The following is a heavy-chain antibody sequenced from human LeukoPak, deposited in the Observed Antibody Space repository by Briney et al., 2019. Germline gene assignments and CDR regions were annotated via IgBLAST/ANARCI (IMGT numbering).Heavy chain of an antibody. D-gene: IGHD6-13*01. V-gene: IGHV3-48*01. J-gene: IGHJ5*02. CDR1: GFTFSSYS. CDR3: GRDRSSSWCPSPGGNWFDP. CDR2: ISSSSSTI. Sequence: PGGSLRLSCAAPGFTFSSYSMNWVRQALGKGLEWVSYISSSSSTIYYTDSVKGRFTISRDNAKNSPYLQMNSLRAEDTAVYYCGRDRSSSWCPSPGGNWFDPWGQGTLVTVSS.